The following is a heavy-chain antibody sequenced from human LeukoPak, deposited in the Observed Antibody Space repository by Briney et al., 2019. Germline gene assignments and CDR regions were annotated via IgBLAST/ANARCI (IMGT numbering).Heavy chain of an antibody. J-gene: IGHJ4*02. D-gene: IGHD6-13*01. CDR3: ARHLEYISSWKGYYFDY. V-gene: IGHV4-39*01. Sequence: SETLSLTCTVSGGSINSNSHFWDWIRQSPGKGLEWIGAIYYSGSTYYSPSLKSRVTISVDTSKNQFSLELNSVTAADTAVYYCARHLEYISSWKGYYFDYWGQGILVTVSS. CDR2: IYYSGST. CDR1: GGSINSNSHF.